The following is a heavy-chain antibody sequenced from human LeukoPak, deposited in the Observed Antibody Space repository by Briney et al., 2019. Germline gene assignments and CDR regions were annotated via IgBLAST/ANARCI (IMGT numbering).Heavy chain of an antibody. Sequence: ASVKVSCKASGYTFTGYYMHWVRQAPGQGLEWMGWINPNSGGTNYAQKFQGGVTMTRDTSISTAYMELSRLRSDDTAVYYCATALRSRPILDPWGQGTLVTVSS. CDR2: INPNSGGT. CDR3: ATALRSRPILDP. J-gene: IGHJ5*02. V-gene: IGHV1-2*02. D-gene: IGHD5-12*01. CDR1: GYTFTGYY.